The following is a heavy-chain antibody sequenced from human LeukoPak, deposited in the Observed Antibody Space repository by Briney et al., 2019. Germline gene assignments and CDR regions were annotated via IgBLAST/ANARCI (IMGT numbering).Heavy chain of an antibody. J-gene: IGHJ4*02. Sequence: SETLSLTCTVSGGSISSYYWSWIRQPPGKGLEWIGYIYYSGSTNYNPSLKSRVTISVDTSKNQFSLKLSSVTAADTAVYYCAGEPHRDLFDYWGQGTLVTVSS. D-gene: IGHD1-14*01. CDR3: AGEPHRDLFDY. CDR2: IYYSGST. CDR1: GGSISSYY. V-gene: IGHV4-59*01.